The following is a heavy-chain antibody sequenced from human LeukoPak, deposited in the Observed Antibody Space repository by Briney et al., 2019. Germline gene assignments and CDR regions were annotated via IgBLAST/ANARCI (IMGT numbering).Heavy chain of an antibody. CDR1: GYTFTSYG. CDR2: ISAYNGNT. D-gene: IGHD3-9*01. CDR3: ARVHILTGYLSRLPDY. Sequence: GASVKVSCTASGYTFTSYGISWVRQAPGQGLEWMGWISAYNGNTNYAQKLQGRVTMTTDTSTSTAYMELRSLRSDDTAVYFCARVHILTGYLSRLPDYWGQGTLVTVSS. V-gene: IGHV1-18*01. J-gene: IGHJ4*02.